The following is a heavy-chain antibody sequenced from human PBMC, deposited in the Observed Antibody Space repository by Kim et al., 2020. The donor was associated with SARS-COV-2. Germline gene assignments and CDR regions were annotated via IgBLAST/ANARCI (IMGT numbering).Heavy chain of an antibody. CDR1: GYTFTSYG. CDR2: ISAYNGNT. CDR3: ARDRLWFGELFGYYYYGMDV. Sequence: ASVKVSCKASGYTFTSYGISWVRQAPGQGLEWMGWISAYNGNTNYAQKLQGRVTMTTDTSTSTAYMELRSLRSDDTAVYYCARDRLWFGELFGYYYYGMDVWGQGTTVTVSS. D-gene: IGHD3-10*01. J-gene: IGHJ6*02. V-gene: IGHV1-18*01.